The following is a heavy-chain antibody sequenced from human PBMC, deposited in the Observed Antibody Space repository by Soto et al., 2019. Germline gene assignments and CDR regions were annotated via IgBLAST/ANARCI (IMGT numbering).Heavy chain of an antibody. Sequence: QVPLVQSGAEVKKPGASVKVSCKASGYTFTSYGISWVQQAPGQGLEWMGWISAYNGNTNYAQKLQGRVTMTTDTSTSTAYMELRSLRSDDTAVYYCARGGDIQVVVEAYYYGMDVWGQGTTVTVSS. V-gene: IGHV1-18*01. CDR3: ARGGDIQVVVEAYYYGMDV. CDR2: ISAYNGNT. CDR1: GYTFTSYG. D-gene: IGHD2-15*01. J-gene: IGHJ6*02.